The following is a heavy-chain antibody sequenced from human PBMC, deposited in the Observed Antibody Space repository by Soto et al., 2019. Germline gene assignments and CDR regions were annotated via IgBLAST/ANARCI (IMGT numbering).Heavy chain of an antibody. J-gene: IGHJ4*02. D-gene: IGHD3-16*01. CDR1: GFTFREAW. Sequence: EVQLVESGGGLVKPGGSLRVSCAASGFTFREAWMNWVRQAPGKGLEWVGRIKSRTDGGTIEYATPVKGRFIISRDDSKNTLYLQMDSLKTEDTAVSYCWGSAYWGQGTLVTVSS. CDR3: WGSAY. CDR2: IKSRTDGGTI. V-gene: IGHV3-15*07.